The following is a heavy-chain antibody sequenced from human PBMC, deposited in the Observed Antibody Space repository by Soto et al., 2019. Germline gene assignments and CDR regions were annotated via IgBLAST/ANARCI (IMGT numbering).Heavy chain of an antibody. J-gene: IGHJ6*02. CDR1: GFIFSSYE. CDR3: ARAGYYGMDV. V-gene: IGHV3-48*03. Sequence: EVQLVESGGGLVQPGGSLRLSCAASGFIFSSYEMNWVRQAPGKGLEWVSYISSSGSTIYYADSVKGRFTISRDNAKNSLYLQMNSLRAEDTAVYYCARAGYYGMDVWGQGTTVTVSS. D-gene: IGHD3-10*01. CDR2: ISSSGSTI.